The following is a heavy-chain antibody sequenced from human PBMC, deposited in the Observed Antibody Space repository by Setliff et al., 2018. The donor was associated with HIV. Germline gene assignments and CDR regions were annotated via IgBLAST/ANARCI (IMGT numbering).Heavy chain of an antibody. V-gene: IGHV4-61*02. J-gene: IGHJ4*02. Sequence: SETLSLTCTVADGSISTGSYYWSWVRQPAGRGLEWIGRIYTSGSTNYNPSLKSRVTMSVDTSKNQFTLNLTSVTASDTAVYYCSRGRFVGFDYWGQGTLVTVSS. D-gene: IGHD3-16*02. CDR3: SRGRFVGFDY. CDR2: IYTSGST. CDR1: DGSISTGSYY.